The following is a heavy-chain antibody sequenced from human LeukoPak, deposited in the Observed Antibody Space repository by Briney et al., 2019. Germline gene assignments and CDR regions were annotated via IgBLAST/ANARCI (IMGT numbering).Heavy chain of an antibody. CDR2: SRNKANSYTT. CDR1: GFTFSSYS. Sequence: GGSLRLSCAASGFTFSSYSMNWVRQAPGKGLEWVGRSRNKANSYTTEYAASVKGRFTISRDDSKNSLNLQMNSLKTEDTAIYFCTSAVTSTTGCDYWGQGTQVTVSS. CDR3: TSAVTSTTGCDY. J-gene: IGHJ4*02. V-gene: IGHV3-72*01. D-gene: IGHD2/OR15-2a*01.